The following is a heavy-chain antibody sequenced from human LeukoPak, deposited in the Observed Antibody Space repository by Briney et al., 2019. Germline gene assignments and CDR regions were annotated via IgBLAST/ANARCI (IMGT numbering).Heavy chain of an antibody. CDR2: IDPNSGGR. CDR1: GYSFYDFY. D-gene: IGHD2-15*01. CDR3: ARGGCSGGSCYSSWFDP. J-gene: IGHJ5*02. Sequence: GASVTVSFTPSGYSFYDFYIHWVRQAPGPGHEWMGWIDPNSGGRNYAQKFQGRVTMTGDTSTSTAYMVLSSLTSDDTAVYYCARGGCSGGSCYSSWFDPWGQGTLVSVSS. V-gene: IGHV1-2*02.